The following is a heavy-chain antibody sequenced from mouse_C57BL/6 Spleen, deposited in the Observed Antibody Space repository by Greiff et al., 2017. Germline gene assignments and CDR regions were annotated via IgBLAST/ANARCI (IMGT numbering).Heavy chain of an antibody. D-gene: IGHD2-1*01. CDR3: ARDGNYGLDY. CDR2: ISSGSSTI. CDR1: GFTFSDYG. V-gene: IGHV5-17*01. J-gene: IGHJ4*01. Sequence: DVKLVESGGGLVKPGGSLKLSCAASGFTFSDYGMHWVRQAPEKGLEWVAYISSGSSTIYYADTVKGRFTISRDNAKNTLFLQMTSLRSEDTAMYYCARDGNYGLDYWGQGTSVTVSS.